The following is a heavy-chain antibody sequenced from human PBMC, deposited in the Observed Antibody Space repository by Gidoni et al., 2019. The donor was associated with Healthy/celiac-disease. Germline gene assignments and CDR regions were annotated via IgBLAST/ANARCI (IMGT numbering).Heavy chain of an antibody. Sequence: EVQLVESGGGWVPPGWSLGLPCEAAGVTVSSNYMSWVRQAPGKGLEWVSVIYSGGSTYYADSVKGRFTISRDNAKNTLYLQMNSLRAEDTAVYYCAREGDSSFDYWGQGTLVTVSS. D-gene: IGHD2-21*02. CDR2: IYSGGST. V-gene: IGHV3-66*01. CDR1: GVTVSSNY. J-gene: IGHJ4*02. CDR3: AREGDSSFDY.